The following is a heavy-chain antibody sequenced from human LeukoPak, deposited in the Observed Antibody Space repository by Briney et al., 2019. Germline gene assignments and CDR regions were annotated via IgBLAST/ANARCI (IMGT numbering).Heavy chain of an antibody. Sequence: PGGSLRLSCAASGIRFDRYAMTWVRQAPGKGLEWVSAISGSGGSTYYADSVKGRFTISRDNSKNTLYLQMNSLRAEDTAVYYCAAGIAVATDYWGQGTLVTVSS. D-gene: IGHD6-19*01. J-gene: IGHJ4*02. CDR2: ISGSGGST. CDR3: AAGIAVATDY. V-gene: IGHV3-23*01. CDR1: GIRFDRYA.